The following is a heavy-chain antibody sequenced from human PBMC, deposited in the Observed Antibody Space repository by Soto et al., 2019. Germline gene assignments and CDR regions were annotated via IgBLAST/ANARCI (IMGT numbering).Heavy chain of an antibody. CDR3: ARHSAYYDILTGYPYMDV. CDR2: IYYSGST. D-gene: IGHD3-9*01. V-gene: IGHV4-59*08. CDR1: GGSISSYY. Sequence: SETLSLTCTVSGGSISSYYWSWIRQPPGKGLEWIGYIYYSGSTNYNPSLKSRVTISVTTSKNQFSLKLSSVTAADTAVYYCARHSAYYDILTGYPYMDVWGKGTTVTVSS. J-gene: IGHJ6*03.